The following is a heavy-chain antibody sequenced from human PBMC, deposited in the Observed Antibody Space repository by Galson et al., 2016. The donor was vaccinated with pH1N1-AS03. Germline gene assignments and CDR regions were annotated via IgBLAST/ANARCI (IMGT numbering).Heavy chain of an antibody. V-gene: IGHV3-15*01. Sequence: SLRLSCAASGFTFSNAWMTWVRQAPGKGLEWVGRIKSKSDGGTTDYAAPVKARFTISRDDSKNTLYLQMNRPKTEDTAVYYCSTDETFYYYYGMDVWGRGTTVTVSS. CDR3: STDETFYYYYGMDV. J-gene: IGHJ6*02. CDR2: IKSKSDGGTT. CDR1: GFTFSNAW.